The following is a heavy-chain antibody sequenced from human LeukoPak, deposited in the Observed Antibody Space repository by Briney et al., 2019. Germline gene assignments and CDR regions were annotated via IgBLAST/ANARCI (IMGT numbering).Heavy chain of an antibody. Sequence: GASVKVSCKASGYTFTSYGISWVRQAPGQGLEWMGWISAYNGNTNYAQELQGRVTMTTDTSTSTAYMELRSLRSDDTAVYYCARVIWYSSSWYGDYWGQGTLVTVSS. CDR3: ARVIWYSSSWYGDY. D-gene: IGHD6-13*01. CDR1: GYTFTSYG. CDR2: ISAYNGNT. J-gene: IGHJ4*02. V-gene: IGHV1-18*04.